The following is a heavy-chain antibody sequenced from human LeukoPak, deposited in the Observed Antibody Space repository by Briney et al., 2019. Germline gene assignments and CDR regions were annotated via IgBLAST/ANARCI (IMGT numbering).Heavy chain of an antibody. CDR3: ARSAEVVVAMVRGVIPFDY. CDR1: GGTFSSYA. D-gene: IGHD3-10*01. J-gene: IGHJ4*02. Sequence: SVKVSCKASGGTFSSYAISWVRQAPGQGLEWMGGIIPILGTANYAQKFQGRVTITADESTSTAYMELSSLGSEDTAVYYCARSAEVVVAMVRGVIPFDYWGQGTLVTVSS. CDR2: IIPILGTA. V-gene: IGHV1-69*01.